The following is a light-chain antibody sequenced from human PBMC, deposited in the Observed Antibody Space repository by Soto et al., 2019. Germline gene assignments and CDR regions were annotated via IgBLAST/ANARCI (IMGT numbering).Light chain of an antibody. Sequence: EIVLTPSPATLSLSPGERATLSCRASQSVNSYLAWYQQKPGQAPRLLIYDASSKATGIPARFSGSGSGTDFTLTISSLEPEDFAVYYCQQRSNWPMYTFGQGTKLEIK. CDR2: DAS. J-gene: IGKJ2*01. CDR1: QSVNSY. V-gene: IGKV3-11*01. CDR3: QQRSNWPMYT.